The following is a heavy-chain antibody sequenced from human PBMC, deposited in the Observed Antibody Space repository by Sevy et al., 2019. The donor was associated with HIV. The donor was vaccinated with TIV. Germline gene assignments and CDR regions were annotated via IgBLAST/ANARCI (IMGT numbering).Heavy chain of an antibody. Sequence: GGSLRLSCAASGFTFNNYGMHWVRQAPGKGLEWVAVIPYDRINKYYSDSVKGRFTISRDNSKNTLDLQMNSLRHEDTAVYYCAKDAGANMGPGIIPGDGMDVWGQGTTVTVSS. CDR3: AKDAGANMGPGIIPGDGMDV. J-gene: IGHJ6*02. V-gene: IGHV3-30*18. CDR1: GFTFNNYG. D-gene: IGHD3-10*01. CDR2: IPYDRINK.